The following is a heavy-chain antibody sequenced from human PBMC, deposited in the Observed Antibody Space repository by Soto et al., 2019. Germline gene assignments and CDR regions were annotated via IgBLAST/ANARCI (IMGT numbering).Heavy chain of an antibody. D-gene: IGHD2-15*01. CDR1: GFTFSSYG. CDR3: ARGQNSGDKLAQAVPLIDY. J-gene: IGHJ4*02. V-gene: IGHV3-33*01. Sequence: GGSLRLSCAASGFTFSSYGMHWVRQAPGKGLEWVAVIWYDGSNKYYADSVKGRFTISRDNSKNTLYLQMNSLRAEDTAVYYCARGQNSGDKLAQAVPLIDYWGQGTLVTVSS. CDR2: IWYDGSNK.